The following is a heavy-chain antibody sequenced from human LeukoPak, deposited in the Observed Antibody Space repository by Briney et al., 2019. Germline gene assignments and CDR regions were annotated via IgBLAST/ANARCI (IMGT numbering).Heavy chain of an antibody. Sequence: SVKVSCKASGGTFSSYAISWVRQAPRQGLEWMGGIIPIFGTANYAQKFQGRVTITADESTNTAYMELSSLRSEDTAVYYCARDPPTYSNYESGDYWGQGTLVTVSS. D-gene: IGHD4-11*01. CDR3: ARDPPTYSNYESGDY. CDR1: GGTFSSYA. V-gene: IGHV1-69*13. J-gene: IGHJ4*02. CDR2: IIPIFGTA.